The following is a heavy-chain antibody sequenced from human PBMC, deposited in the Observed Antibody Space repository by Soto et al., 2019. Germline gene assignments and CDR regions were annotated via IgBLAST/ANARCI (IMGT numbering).Heavy chain of an antibody. V-gene: IGHV1-69*08. J-gene: IGHJ6*03. CDR3: ARDRPTKLYDIVTGNYYYYYMDV. CDR1: GGTFSSYT. CDR2: IIPILGIA. D-gene: IGHD3-9*01. Sequence: QVQLVQSGAEVKKPGSSVKVSCKASGGTFSSYTISWVRQAPGQGLEWMGRIIPILGIANYAQKFQGRVTITADKSTSTAYMELSSLRSEDTDVYYCARDRPTKLYDIVTGNYYYYYMDVWGKGTTVTVSS.